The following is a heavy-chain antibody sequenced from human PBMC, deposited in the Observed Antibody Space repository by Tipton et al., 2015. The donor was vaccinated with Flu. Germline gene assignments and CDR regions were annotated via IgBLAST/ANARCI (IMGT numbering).Heavy chain of an antibody. CDR3: ARDNTITSYDY. CDR1: GYTFTDYF. D-gene: IGHD2-2*01. CDR2: IIPNSGGT. Sequence: QLVQSGAEVKKPGASVMVSCKASGYTFTDYFMHWVRQAPGQGLEWMGRIIPNSGGTNYAQKFQGKVTMTSDTSVSTAYMELSGLRSDDTAVYYCARDNTITSYDYWGQGTLVTVFS. J-gene: IGHJ4*02. V-gene: IGHV1-2*06.